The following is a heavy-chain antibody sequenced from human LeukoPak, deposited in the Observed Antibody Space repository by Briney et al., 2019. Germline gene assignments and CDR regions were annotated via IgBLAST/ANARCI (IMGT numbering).Heavy chain of an antibody. CDR3: ARDRGNYYDSSDYHSPLDY. CDR2: ISYDGSNK. J-gene: IGHJ4*02. Sequence: GGSLRLSCAASGFTFSSYGMSWVRQAPGKGLEWVAVISYDGSNKYYADSVKGRFTISRDNSRNTLYLQMNSLRAEDTAVYYCARDRGNYYDSSDYHSPLDYWGQGTLVTVSS. CDR1: GFTFSSYG. V-gene: IGHV3-30*03. D-gene: IGHD3-22*01.